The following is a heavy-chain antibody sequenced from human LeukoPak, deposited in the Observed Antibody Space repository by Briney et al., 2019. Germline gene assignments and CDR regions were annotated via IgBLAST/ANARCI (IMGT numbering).Heavy chain of an antibody. Sequence: GGSLRLSCAASGFTFSSYSMNWVRQAPGKGLEWVSYISSSSSTIYYADSVKGRFTISRDNAKNSLYLQMNSLRAEDTAVYYCARSNTVVNLYYYYMDVWGKGTTVTVSS. CDR2: ISSSSSTI. J-gene: IGHJ6*03. V-gene: IGHV3-48*04. CDR3: ARSNTVVNLYYYYMDV. CDR1: GFTFSSYS. D-gene: IGHD4-23*01.